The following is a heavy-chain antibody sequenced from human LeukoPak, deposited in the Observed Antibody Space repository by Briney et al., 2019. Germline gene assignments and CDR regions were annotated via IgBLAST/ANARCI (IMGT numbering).Heavy chain of an antibody. J-gene: IGHJ2*01. CDR2: IYYSGSS. V-gene: IGHV4-31*03. Sequence: SETLSLTCTVSGGSINNGGYYWSWIRQHPGKGLEWIGYIYYSGSSYYNPSLRSRVTISVDTSKNHFSLKLSSVTAADTAVYYCARGRSPTLGYFDLWGRGTLVTVSS. CDR3: ARGRSPTLGYFDL. D-gene: IGHD1-26*01. CDR1: GGSINNGGYY.